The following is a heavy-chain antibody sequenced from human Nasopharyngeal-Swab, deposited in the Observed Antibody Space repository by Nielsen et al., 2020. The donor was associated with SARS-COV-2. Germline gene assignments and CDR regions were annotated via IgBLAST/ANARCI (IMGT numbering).Heavy chain of an antibody. CDR2: IIPILGIA. CDR3: AHRGIAAAGTEGAFDY. V-gene: IGHV1-69*04. Sequence: SVKVSCKASGGTFSSYAISWVRQAPGQGLEWMGRIIPILGIANYAQKFQGRVTIIADKSTSTAYMELSSLRSEDTAVYYCAHRGIAAAGTEGAFDYWGQGTLVTVSS. CDR1: GGTFSSYA. J-gene: IGHJ4*02. D-gene: IGHD6-13*01.